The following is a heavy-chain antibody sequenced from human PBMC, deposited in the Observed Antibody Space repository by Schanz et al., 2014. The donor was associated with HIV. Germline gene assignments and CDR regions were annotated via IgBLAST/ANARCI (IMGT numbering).Heavy chain of an antibody. CDR3: ARDPDPYRFSSSWPH. D-gene: IGHD6-13*01. V-gene: IGHV3-7*03. J-gene: IGHJ4*02. CDR2: INHDGSVK. Sequence: EVQLVESGGGVVQPGRSLRLSCAASGFTFSSYGMHWVRQAPGKGLEWVANINHDGSVKGYLASVKGRVTISRDNAKNSLYLQMNSLRAEDTAMYYCARDPDPYRFSSSWPHWGQGTLVTVSS. CDR1: GFTFSSYG.